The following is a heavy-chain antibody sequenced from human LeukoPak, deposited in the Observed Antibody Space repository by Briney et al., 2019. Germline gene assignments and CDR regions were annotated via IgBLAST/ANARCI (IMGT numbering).Heavy chain of an antibody. V-gene: IGHV4-61*02. Sequence: PSQTLSLTCTVSGGSISSGSYYWSWIRQPAGKGLEWIGRIYASGSTNYNPSLKSRVTISVDTSKNQFSLKLSSVTAADTAVYYCARAGKSDSSGYYYGFDYWGQGTLVTVSS. CDR3: ARAGKSDSSGYYYGFDY. CDR1: GGSISSGSYY. D-gene: IGHD3-22*01. J-gene: IGHJ4*02. CDR2: IYASGST.